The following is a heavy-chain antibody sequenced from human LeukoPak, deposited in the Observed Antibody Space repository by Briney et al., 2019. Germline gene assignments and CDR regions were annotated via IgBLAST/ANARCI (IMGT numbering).Heavy chain of an antibody. CDR3: ARMGLLNWNAPPSDY. CDR1: GFTFSSYS. D-gene: IGHD1-20*01. J-gene: IGHJ4*02. CDR2: ISSSSSYI. V-gene: IGHV3-21*01. Sequence: GGSLRLSCAASGFTFSSYSMNWVRQAPGKGLEWVSSISSSSSYIYYADSVKGRFTISRDNAKNSLYLQMNSLSAEDTAVYYCARMGLLNWNAPPSDYWGQGTLVTVSS.